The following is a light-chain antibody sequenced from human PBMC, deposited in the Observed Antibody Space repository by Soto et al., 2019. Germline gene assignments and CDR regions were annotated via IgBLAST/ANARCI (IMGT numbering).Light chain of an antibody. CDR1: QSVSSSY. V-gene: IGKV3-20*01. Sequence: EIVLTQSAGTLSLSPGERATLSFMASQSVSSSYLACYQQKPGQAPRLLIYGASSRATGIPDRFSGSGSGTDFTLTISRLEPEDFAVYYCQQYGSSPRTFGQGTKVDIK. J-gene: IGKJ1*01. CDR2: GAS. CDR3: QQYGSSPRT.